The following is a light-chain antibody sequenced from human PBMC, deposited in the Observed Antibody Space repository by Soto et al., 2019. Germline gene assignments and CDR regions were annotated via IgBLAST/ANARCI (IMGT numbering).Light chain of an antibody. CDR1: SSDVGNYNS. CDR3: SSYRSGNTLV. CDR2: EVT. J-gene: IGLJ3*02. Sequence: QSALTQPASVSGSPGQSITIPCTGTSSDVGNYNSVSWYQQHPGKVPKLIIYEVTTRPSGVFNRFSGSKSGNTASLTISGLQAEDEADYYCSSYRSGNTLVFDSGTKLTVL. V-gene: IGLV2-14*03.